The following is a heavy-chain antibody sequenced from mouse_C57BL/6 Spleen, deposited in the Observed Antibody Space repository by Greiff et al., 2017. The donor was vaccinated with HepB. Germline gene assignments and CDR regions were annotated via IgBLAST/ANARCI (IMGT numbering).Heavy chain of an antibody. Sequence: EVHLVESEGGLVQPGSSMKLSCTASGFTFSDYYMAWVRQVPEKGLEWVANINYDGSSTYYLDSLKSRFIISRDNAKNILYLQMSSLKSEDTATYYGARDGSPSYWYFDVWGTGTTVTVSS. CDR2: INYDGSST. CDR3: ARDGSPSYWYFDV. J-gene: IGHJ1*03. V-gene: IGHV5-16*01. CDR1: GFTFSDYY.